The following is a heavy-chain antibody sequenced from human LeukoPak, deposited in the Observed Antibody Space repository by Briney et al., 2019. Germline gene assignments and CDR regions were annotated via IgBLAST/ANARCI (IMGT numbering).Heavy chain of an antibody. D-gene: IGHD3-9*01. Sequence: GGSLRLSCAASKFTFSSYSMNWVRQAPGKGLEWVSYISSRNTTIYYADSVKGRFTISRDNAKNSLYLQMNSLRAEDTAVYYCTRDLMDYDLSTGLHHYYMDVWGQGTTVTVSS. CDR1: KFTFSSYS. V-gene: IGHV3-48*01. CDR3: TRDLMDYDLSTGLHHYYMDV. J-gene: IGHJ6*02. CDR2: ISSRNTTI.